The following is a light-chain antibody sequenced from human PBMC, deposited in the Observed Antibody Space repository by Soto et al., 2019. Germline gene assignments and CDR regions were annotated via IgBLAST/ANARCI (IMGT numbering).Light chain of an antibody. Sequence: EIQRTHTPSTLSASVGDRVTITCRASQSISSWLAWYQQKPGKAPKLLIYDASSLESGVPSRFSGSGSGTEFTLTISSLQPDDFATYYCQTYYSYSLYPFGQGT. J-gene: IGKJ2*01. CDR2: DAS. V-gene: IGKV1-5*01. CDR1: QSISSW. CDR3: QTYYSYSLYP.